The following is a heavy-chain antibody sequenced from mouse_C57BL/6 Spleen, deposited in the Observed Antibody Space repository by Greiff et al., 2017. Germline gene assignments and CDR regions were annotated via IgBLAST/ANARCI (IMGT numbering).Heavy chain of an antibody. D-gene: IGHD2-3*01. CDR1: GYTFTSYW. Sequence: QVHVKQPGAELVMPGASVKLSCKASGYTFTSYWMHWVKQRPGQGLEWIGEIDPSDSYTNYNQKFKGKSTLTVDKSSSTAYMQLSSLTSEDSAVYYCAREVYDGSWYFDVWGTGTTVTVSS. CDR2: IDPSDSYT. J-gene: IGHJ1*03. V-gene: IGHV1-69*01. CDR3: AREVYDGSWYFDV.